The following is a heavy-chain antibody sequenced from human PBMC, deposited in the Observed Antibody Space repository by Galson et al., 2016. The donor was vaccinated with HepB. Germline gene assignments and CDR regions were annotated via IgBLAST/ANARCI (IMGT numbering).Heavy chain of an antibody. Sequence: SLRLSCAASGFAFSSFAMSWVRQAPGTGLEWVSTVSGRGSDTFYPDSVQGRFTISIDNSRNTVYLQMSSLGVEDTAVYYCAKSRLVGSTDFDYWGQGTLVTVSS. V-gene: IGHV3-23*01. J-gene: IGHJ4*02. CDR1: GFAFSSFA. D-gene: IGHD1-26*01. CDR3: AKSRLVGSTDFDY. CDR2: VSGRGSDT.